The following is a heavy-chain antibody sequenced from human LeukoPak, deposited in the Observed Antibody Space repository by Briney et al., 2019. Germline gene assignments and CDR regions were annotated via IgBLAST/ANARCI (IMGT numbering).Heavy chain of an antibody. J-gene: IGHJ6*03. V-gene: IGHV3-11*01. Sequence: GGSLRLSCAASGFTFSDYYMSWIRQAPGKGLEWVSYISSSGSTIYYADSVKGRFTISRDNAKNSLYLQMNSLRAEDTAVYYCARVGVATIVGGYYYYYYYMDVWGKGTTVTISS. CDR2: ISSSGSTI. D-gene: IGHD5-12*01. CDR3: ARVGVATIVGGYYYYYYYMDV. CDR1: GFTFSDYY.